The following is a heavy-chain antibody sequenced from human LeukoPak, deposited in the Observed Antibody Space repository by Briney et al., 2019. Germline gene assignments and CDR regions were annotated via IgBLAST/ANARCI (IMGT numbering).Heavy chain of an antibody. CDR3: AREADGSGSYDNPSPLDY. CDR2: IKQDGSEK. J-gene: IGHJ4*02. Sequence: PGGSLRLSCAASGFTFSSYWMSWVRQAPGKGLEWVANIKQDGSEKYYVDSVKGRFTISRDNSKNSLYLQMNSLRAEDTAVYYCAREADGSGSYDNPSPLDYWGQGTLVTVSS. V-gene: IGHV3-7*01. D-gene: IGHD3-10*01. CDR1: GFTFSSYW.